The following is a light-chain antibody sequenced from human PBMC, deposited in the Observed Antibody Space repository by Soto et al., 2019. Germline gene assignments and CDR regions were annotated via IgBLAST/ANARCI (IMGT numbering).Light chain of an antibody. CDR3: AAWDDSLNGPV. CDR2: SNS. J-gene: IGLJ3*02. Sequence: QSVLTQPPSASGTPGQRVTMSCSGSSSNIGGNTVNWYQHLPGTAPKLLIYSNSQRPSGIPDRFSGSKSGTSASLAISGLQSDDEAEYYCAAWDDSLNGPVFGGGTKVT. CDR1: SSNIGGNT. V-gene: IGLV1-44*01.